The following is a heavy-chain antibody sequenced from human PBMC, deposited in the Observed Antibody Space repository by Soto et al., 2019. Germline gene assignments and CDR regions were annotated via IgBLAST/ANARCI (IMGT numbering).Heavy chain of an antibody. V-gene: IGHV3-30*03. CDR3: ARGSGYYYCDDY. CDR2: ISNDGSNK. J-gene: IGHJ4*02. Sequence: PGGSLRLSCAASGFSFSTYGMHWVRQAPGKGLEWVAFISNDGSNKYYADSVKGRFTISRDNSKNTLYLQMNSLRAEDTAVYYCARGSGYYYCDDYWGQGTLVTVSS. D-gene: IGHD3-22*01. CDR1: GFSFSTYG.